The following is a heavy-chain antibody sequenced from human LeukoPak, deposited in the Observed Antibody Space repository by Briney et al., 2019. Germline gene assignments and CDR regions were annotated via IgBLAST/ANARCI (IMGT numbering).Heavy chain of an antibody. CDR3: ATSAGAMLTPDDY. CDR1: GFTFSSYA. D-gene: IGHD1-14*01. J-gene: IGHJ4*02. V-gene: IGHV3-30*04. CDR2: ISYDGRNK. Sequence: GGSLRLSCAASGFTFSSYAMHCVRQAPGKGLEWVAVISYDGRNKYYADSVKGRFTISRDNSENTLYLQMNSLRAEDTAVFYCATSAGAMLTPDDYWGQGTLVTVSS.